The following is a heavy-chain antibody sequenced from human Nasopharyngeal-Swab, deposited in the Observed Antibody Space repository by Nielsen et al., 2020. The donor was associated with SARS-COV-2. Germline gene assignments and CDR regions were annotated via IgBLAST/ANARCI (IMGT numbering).Heavy chain of an antibody. CDR2: IRSKTYGGTA. CDR1: GFTFGDDA. V-gene: IGHV3-49*03. CDR3: ARVRVMTRVVTHSYYGIDV. Sequence: GESLKIYCPASGFTFGDDAVSWFRQAPRKGLDWVGYIRSKTYGGTAEYAASVKGRFTISSDDSRRIAYLQMNSLEAEDTAVYYCARVRVMTRVVTHSYYGIDVWGQGTTVTFSS. D-gene: IGHD4-23*01. J-gene: IGHJ6*02.